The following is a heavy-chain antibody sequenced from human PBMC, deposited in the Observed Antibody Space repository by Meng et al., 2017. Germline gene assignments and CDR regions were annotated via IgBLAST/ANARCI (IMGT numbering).Heavy chain of an antibody. CDR2: INPSGGST. CDR3: AKGSDYGDYDYYYGMDV. V-gene: IGHV1-46*01. J-gene: IGHJ6*02. CDR1: GYTFTSYY. D-gene: IGHD4-17*01. Sequence: ASVKVSCKASGYTFTSYYMHWVRQAPGQGLEWMGIINPSGGSTSYAQKFQGRVTMTRDTSTSTVYMELSSLRSEDTAVYYCAKGSDYGDYDYYYGMDVWGQGTTVTVSS.